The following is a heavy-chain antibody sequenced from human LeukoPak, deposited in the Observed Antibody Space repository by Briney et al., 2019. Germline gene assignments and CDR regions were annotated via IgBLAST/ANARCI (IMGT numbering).Heavy chain of an antibody. CDR1: GFTFDDYA. Sequence: GGSLRLSCAASGFTFDDYAMHWVRQAPGKGLEWVSGISWNSGSIGYADSVKGRFTISRDNSKNTLYLQMNSLRAEDTAVYYCAKDSSSGYLDYWGQGTLVTVSS. CDR3: AKDSSSGYLDY. J-gene: IGHJ4*02. D-gene: IGHD3-22*01. V-gene: IGHV3-9*01. CDR2: ISWNSGSI.